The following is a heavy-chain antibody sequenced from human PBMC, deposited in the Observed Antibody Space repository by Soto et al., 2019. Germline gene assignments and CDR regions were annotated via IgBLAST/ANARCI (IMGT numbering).Heavy chain of an antibody. D-gene: IGHD6-6*01. Sequence: GRSLRLSCAASGFVFIDYAMSWVLQAPWEGLEWVSAETAGYTYYADSVKGRFTISRDISKNTLYLQMNSLRVEDTAVYYCAKGSSSARPYYFEYWGRGAQVTVSS. J-gene: IGHJ4*02. V-gene: IGHV3-23*01. CDR1: GFVFIDYA. CDR3: AKGSSSARPYYFEY. CDR2: ETAGYT.